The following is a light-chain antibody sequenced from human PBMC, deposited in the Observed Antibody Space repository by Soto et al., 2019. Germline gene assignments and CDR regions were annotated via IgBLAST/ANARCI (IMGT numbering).Light chain of an antibody. V-gene: IGLV2-14*03. Sequence: QSALTQPASVSGSPGQSITISCTGASSDVGGFDHVSWYQQHPGKVPRLLIYDVSSRPPGVSDRFSGSKSGNTASLTISGLQAEDEADYYCNSFTTTNTYVFGTGTKVTVL. CDR3: NSFTTTNTYV. CDR2: DVS. J-gene: IGLJ1*01. CDR1: SSDVGGFDH.